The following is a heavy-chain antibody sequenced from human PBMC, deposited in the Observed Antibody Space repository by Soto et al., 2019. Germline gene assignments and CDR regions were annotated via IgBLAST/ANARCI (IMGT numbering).Heavy chain of an antibody. D-gene: IGHD3-10*01. Sequence: QVQLQQWGAGLLKPSETLSLTCAVYGGSFSGYYWSWIRQPPGKGLEWIGEINHSGSTNYNPSLKSRVTISVDTSKNQFSLKLSSVTAADTAVYYCARWGTKRTRYGSGSKHRGGDYFDYWGQGTLVTVSS. CDR1: GGSFSGYY. CDR2: INHSGST. V-gene: IGHV4-34*01. J-gene: IGHJ4*02. CDR3: ARWGTKRTRYGSGSKHRGGDYFDY.